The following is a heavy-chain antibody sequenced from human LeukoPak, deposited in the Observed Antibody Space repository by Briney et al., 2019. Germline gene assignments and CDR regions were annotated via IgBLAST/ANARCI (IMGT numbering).Heavy chain of an antibody. Sequence: PGRSLRLSCAASGFTFSSYGMHWVRQAPGKGLEWVAVISYDGSNKYYADSVKGRFTISRDNSKNMLYLQMNSLRAEDTAVYYCAKELRFLEWLSNYYFDYWGQGTLVTVSS. CDR1: GFTFSSYG. CDR2: ISYDGSNK. J-gene: IGHJ4*02. D-gene: IGHD3-3*01. V-gene: IGHV3-30*18. CDR3: AKELRFLEWLSNYYFDY.